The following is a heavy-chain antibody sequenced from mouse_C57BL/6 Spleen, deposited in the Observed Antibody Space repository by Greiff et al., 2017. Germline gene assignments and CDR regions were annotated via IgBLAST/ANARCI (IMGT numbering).Heavy chain of an antibody. Sequence: EVKLEESGPGLVKPSQSLSLTCSVTGYSITSGYYWNWIRQFPGNKLEWMGYISYDGSNNYNPSLKNRISITRDTSKNQFFLKLNSVTTEDTATYYCARDQGYDYDVRVSFAYWGQGTLVTVSA. CDR3: ARDQGYDYDVRVSFAY. D-gene: IGHD2-4*01. CDR1: GYSITSGYY. V-gene: IGHV3-6*01. J-gene: IGHJ3*01. CDR2: ISYDGSN.